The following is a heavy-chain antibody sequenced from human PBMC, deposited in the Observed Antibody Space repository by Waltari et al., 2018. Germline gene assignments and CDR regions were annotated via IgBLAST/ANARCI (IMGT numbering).Heavy chain of an antibody. CDR2: IKHSGST. CDR1: GGSFSGYY. J-gene: IGHJ4*02. CDR3: ARKNKGTYYYGSGSYYNARFDY. V-gene: IGHV4-34*01. Sequence: QVQLQQWGAGLLKPSETLSLTCAVYGGSFSGYYWSWIRQPPGKGLEWIGEIKHSGSTNYTPSLKSRVTISVDTSKNQFSMKLSSVTAADTAVYYCARKNKGTYYYGSGSYYNARFDYWGQGTLVTVSS. D-gene: IGHD3-10*01.